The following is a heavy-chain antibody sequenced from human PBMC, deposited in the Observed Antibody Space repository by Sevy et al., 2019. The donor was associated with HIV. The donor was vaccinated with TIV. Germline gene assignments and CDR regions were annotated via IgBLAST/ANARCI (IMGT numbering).Heavy chain of an antibody. Sequence: SETLSLTCTVSGDSVSNTNYYWSWIRQPAGKGLEWIGRMKTSGSTNYNPSLQSRVTISVDTSKNQFSLKLSSVTAADTAVYYCARWNYYDSRGFSSFDYWGQGTLVTVSS. J-gene: IGHJ4*02. V-gene: IGHV4-61*02. CDR3: ARWNYYDSRGFSSFDY. CDR2: MKTSGST. D-gene: IGHD3-22*01. CDR1: GDSVSNTNYY.